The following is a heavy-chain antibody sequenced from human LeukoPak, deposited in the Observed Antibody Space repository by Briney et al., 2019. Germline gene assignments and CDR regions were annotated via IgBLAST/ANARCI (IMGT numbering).Heavy chain of an antibody. CDR1: GGSISSSTYS. Sequence: SETLPLTCTVSGGSISSSTYSWGWIRQPPGEGLEWIGSVYYSGSTYYNPSLQSRVIISVDTSKNQFSLKLSSVTAADTAVYYCARDYDLRDDASLDYWGQGTLVTVSS. V-gene: IGHV4-39*07. J-gene: IGHJ4*02. CDR3: ARDYDLRDDASLDY. CDR2: VYYSGST. D-gene: IGHD3/OR15-3a*01.